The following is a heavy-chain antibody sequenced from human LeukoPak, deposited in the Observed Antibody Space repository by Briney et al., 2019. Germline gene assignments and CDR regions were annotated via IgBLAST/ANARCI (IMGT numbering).Heavy chain of an antibody. CDR3: ARHAVAGTIGY. D-gene: IGHD6-19*01. V-gene: IGHV4-59*08. J-gene: IGHJ4*02. CDR1: GGSISSYY. Sequence: PSETLSLTCTVSGGSISSYYWSWIRQPPGKGLEWIGCIYYSGSTNYNPSLKSRVTISVDTSKNQFSLKLSSVTAADTAVYYCARHAVAGTIGYWGQGTLVTVSS. CDR2: IYYSGST.